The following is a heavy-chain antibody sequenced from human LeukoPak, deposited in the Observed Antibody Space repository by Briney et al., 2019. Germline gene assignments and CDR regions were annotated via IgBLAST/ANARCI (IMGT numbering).Heavy chain of an antibody. D-gene: IGHD1-26*01. V-gene: IGHV3-53*01. Sequence: GGSLRLSSAASGFTVSSNYMSWVRQAPGKGLEWVSVIYSGGSTYYADSVKGRFTISRDNSKNTLYLQMNSLRAEDTAVYYCATPSRGRELLTPFDYWGQGTLVTVSS. CDR3: ATPSRGRELLTPFDY. J-gene: IGHJ4*02. CDR1: GFTVSSNY. CDR2: IYSGGST.